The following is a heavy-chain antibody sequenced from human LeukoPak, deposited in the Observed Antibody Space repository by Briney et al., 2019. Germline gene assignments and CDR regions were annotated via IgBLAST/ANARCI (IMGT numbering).Heavy chain of an antibody. CDR2: INSDGSST. Sequence: GGSLRLSCAASGFTFSSYWMHWVRQAPGKGLVWVSRINSDGSSTSYADSVKGRFTISRDHVKNTLYLQMNSLRAEDTAVYYCARPDSSGYNWFDPWGQGTLVTVSS. D-gene: IGHD3-22*01. J-gene: IGHJ5*02. V-gene: IGHV3-74*01. CDR3: ARPDSSGYNWFDP. CDR1: GFTFSSYW.